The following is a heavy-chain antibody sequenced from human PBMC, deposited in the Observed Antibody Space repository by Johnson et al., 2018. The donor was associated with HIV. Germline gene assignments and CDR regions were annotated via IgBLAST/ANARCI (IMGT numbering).Heavy chain of an antibody. Sequence: QVQLVESGGGVVQPGKSLRLSCAASGFTFSGYGMHWVRQAPGKGLEWVAVISYAGSNKHYADSVKGRFTVSRENAKNSLYLQMNSLRAEDTAVYFCAREDTPFGSPHEGDPFDVWGQGTLVTVSS. J-gene: IGHJ3*01. V-gene: IGHV3-30*03. CDR3: AREDTPFGSPHEGDPFDV. D-gene: IGHD3-16*01. CDR1: GFTFSGYG. CDR2: ISYAGSNK.